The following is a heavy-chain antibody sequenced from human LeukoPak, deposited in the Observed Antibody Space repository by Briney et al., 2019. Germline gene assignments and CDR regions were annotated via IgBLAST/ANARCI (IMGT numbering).Heavy chain of an antibody. Sequence: PSETLSLTCTVSGGSISSCYWSWIRQPPGKGLEWIGYIYYSGSTNYNPSLKSRVTISVDTSKNQFSLKLSSVTAADTAVYYCARRTRYYYYYMDVWGKGTTVTVSS. V-gene: IGHV4-59*12. CDR3: ARRTRYYYYYMDV. CDR1: GGSISSCY. D-gene: IGHD1-7*01. CDR2: IYYSGST. J-gene: IGHJ6*03.